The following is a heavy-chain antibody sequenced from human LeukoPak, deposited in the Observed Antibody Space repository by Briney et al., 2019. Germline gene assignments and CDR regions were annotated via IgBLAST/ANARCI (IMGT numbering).Heavy chain of an antibody. D-gene: IGHD6-13*01. CDR1: GGSISSYY. V-gene: IGHV4-4*07. CDR2: IYTSGST. Sequence: SQTLSLTCTVSGGSISSYYWSWIRQPAGKGLEWIGRIYTSGSTNYNPSLKSRVTMSVDTSKNQFSLKLSSVTAADTAVYYCARASSWYSAEYFQHWGQGTLVTVSS. CDR3: ARASSWYSAEYFQH. J-gene: IGHJ1*01.